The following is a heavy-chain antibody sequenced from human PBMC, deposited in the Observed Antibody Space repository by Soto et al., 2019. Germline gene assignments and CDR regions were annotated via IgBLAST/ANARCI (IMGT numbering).Heavy chain of an antibody. V-gene: IGHV3-15*01. CDR2: IKSKTDGGTT. CDR1: GFTFSNAW. J-gene: IGHJ3*02. CDR3: PTDNPLWFGELGAFDI. D-gene: IGHD3-10*01. Sequence: GGSLRLSCAASGFTFSNAWMSWVRQAPGKGLEWVGRIKSKTDGGTTDYATPVKGRFTISRDDSKNTLYLQMNSLKTEDTAVYYCPTDNPLWFGELGAFDIWGQGTMVTVSS.